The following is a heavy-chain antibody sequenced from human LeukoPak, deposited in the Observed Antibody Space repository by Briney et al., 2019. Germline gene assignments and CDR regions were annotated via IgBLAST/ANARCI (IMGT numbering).Heavy chain of an antibody. V-gene: IGHV1-8*01. Sequence: ASVKVSCKASGYTFTSYDINWVRQATGQGLEWMGWMNPKSGNTGFAQRFQGRVTMTRDTSISTAYMKLSSLRPEDTAVHYCARVTGSIDYWGQGTLLTVSS. J-gene: IGHJ4*02. CDR1: GYTFTSYD. CDR2: MNPKSGNT. D-gene: IGHD2-8*02. CDR3: ARVTGSIDY.